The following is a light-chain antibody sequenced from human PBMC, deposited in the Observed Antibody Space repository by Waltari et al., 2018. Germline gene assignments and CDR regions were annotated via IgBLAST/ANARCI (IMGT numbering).Light chain of an antibody. V-gene: IGLV7-46*01. CDR1: PGPVTTGQS. Sequence: QAVVTQEPSLTVSPGGTVTLTCASSPGPVTTGQSPFWYQPRPGPAPRTPINHPTTRHLGTPARFSGSLLGGKAARTPSGARPEDADDYDCLLSDGGTVLLGGGEKLTVL. J-gene: IGLJ2*01. CDR2: HPT. CDR3: LLSDGGTVL.